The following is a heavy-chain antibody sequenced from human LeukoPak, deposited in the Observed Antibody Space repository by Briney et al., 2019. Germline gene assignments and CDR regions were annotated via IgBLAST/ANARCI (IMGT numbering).Heavy chain of an antibody. J-gene: IGHJ4*02. CDR3: ARVSRAGFGELVSFDY. CDR2: ITSSSITI. CDR1: GFTFSSYS. D-gene: IGHD3-10*01. Sequence: GGSLRLSCAASGFTFSSYSMNWVRQAPGKGLEWVSYITSSSITIYYADSVKGRFTISRDNAKNSLYLQMNSLRDEDTAVYYCARVSRAGFGELVSFDYWGQGTLVTVSS. V-gene: IGHV3-48*02.